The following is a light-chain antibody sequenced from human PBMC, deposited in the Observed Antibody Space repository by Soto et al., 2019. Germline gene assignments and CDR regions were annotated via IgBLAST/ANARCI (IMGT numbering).Light chain of an antibody. CDR2: GAS. J-gene: IGKJ1*01. Sequence: EIVLTQSPGTLSLSLGERATLSCRASQSVSSSYLAWYQQKPGQAPRLLIYGASSRATGIPDRFSGSGSGTDFTLTISRLEPEEFAVYYCQQYGSSRTWTFGQGTKVEIK. V-gene: IGKV3-20*01. CDR1: QSVSSSY. CDR3: QQYGSSRTWT.